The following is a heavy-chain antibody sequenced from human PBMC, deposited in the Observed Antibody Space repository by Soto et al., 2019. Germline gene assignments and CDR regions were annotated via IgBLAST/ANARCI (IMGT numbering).Heavy chain of an antibody. D-gene: IGHD1-26*01. CDR3: AREVGYNYYYGMDV. J-gene: IGHJ6*02. CDR2: ISRSSSTI. CDR1: GFTFSSYS. V-gene: IGHV3-48*01. Sequence: EVQLVESGGDLVQPGGSLRLSCAASGFTFSSYSMNWVRQAPGKGLEWVSYISRSSSTIYYADSVKGRFTISRDNDKGSLYLQMNSLRAEDTAVYYCAREVGYNYYYGMDVWGQGTTVTVSS.